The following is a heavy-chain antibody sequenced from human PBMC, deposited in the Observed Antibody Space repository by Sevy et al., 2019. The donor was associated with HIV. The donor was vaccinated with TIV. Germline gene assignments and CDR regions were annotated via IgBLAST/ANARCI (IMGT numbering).Heavy chain of an antibody. CDR1: GFTFSTYT. Sequence: GGSLRLSCAASGFTFSTYTMNWVSQAPGKGLQWVSSISSSSNYIYYADSVKGRFTISRDNAKNSLYIQMNSLRAEDTAVYYCARPYGSGSWEAFDIWGQGTMVTVSS. J-gene: IGHJ3*02. CDR2: ISSSSNYI. CDR3: ARPYGSGSWEAFDI. V-gene: IGHV3-21*01. D-gene: IGHD3-10*01.